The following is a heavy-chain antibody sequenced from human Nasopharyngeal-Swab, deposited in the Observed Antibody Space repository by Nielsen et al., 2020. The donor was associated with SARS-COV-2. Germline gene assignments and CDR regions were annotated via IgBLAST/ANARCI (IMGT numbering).Heavy chain of an antibody. CDR2: INTIGVT. CDR3: ARISLPQIVGATNPVDY. D-gene: IGHD1-26*01. J-gene: IGHJ4*02. CDR1: GGSVSGYY. Sequence: SETLFLTCAVSGGSVSGYYWSWIRQPPGDRLEWIGYINTIGVTKYNPSLNSRVSMSVDATRNQLSLNLWSMTAADTAMYFCARISLPQIVGATNPVDYWGQGTLVTVSA. V-gene: IGHV4-59*02.